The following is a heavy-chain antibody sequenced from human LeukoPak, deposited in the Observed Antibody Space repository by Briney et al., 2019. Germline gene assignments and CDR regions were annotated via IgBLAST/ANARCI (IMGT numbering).Heavy chain of an antibody. Sequence: ASVKVSCKASGGTFSSYAISWVRQAPGQGLEWMGRIIPIFGTANYAQEFQGRVTITTDESTSTAYMELRSLRSDDTAVYYCARDEMVVASYFDYWGQGTLVTVSS. D-gene: IGHD2-15*01. V-gene: IGHV1-69*05. CDR2: IIPIFGTA. CDR1: GGTFSSYA. J-gene: IGHJ4*02. CDR3: ARDEMVVASYFDY.